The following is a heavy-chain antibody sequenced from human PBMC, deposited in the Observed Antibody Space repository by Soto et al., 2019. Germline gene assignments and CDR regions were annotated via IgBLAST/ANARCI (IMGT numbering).Heavy chain of an antibody. D-gene: IGHD5-18*01. CDR3: TSPKDTPTLLV. V-gene: IGHV3-73*02. CDR1: GFTFSGSA. J-gene: IGHJ6*02. CDR2: IRSKTTNYAT. Sequence: EVQLAESGGGFVQPGGSLKLSCAASGFTFSGSALHWFRQASGKGLEWVGLIRSKTTNYATVYAASVKGRFPISRDDSKNTAYLQMNSLKPEDTAVYYCTSPKDTPTLLVWGQGTTVTVSS.